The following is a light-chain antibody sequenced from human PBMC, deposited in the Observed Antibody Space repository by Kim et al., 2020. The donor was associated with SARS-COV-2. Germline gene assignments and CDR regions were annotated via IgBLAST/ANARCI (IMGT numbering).Light chain of an antibody. CDR3: SSYTTGTTLV. V-gene: IGLV2-14*03. CDR2: EVS. J-gene: IGLJ1*01. Sequence: GQSITISCTGTSSDVGGYNYVSWYQQHPGKAPKLMIFEVSTRPSGVSDRFSGSKSGNTASLTISGLQAEDEADYHCSSYTTGTTLVFGTGTKVTVL. CDR1: SSDVGGYNY.